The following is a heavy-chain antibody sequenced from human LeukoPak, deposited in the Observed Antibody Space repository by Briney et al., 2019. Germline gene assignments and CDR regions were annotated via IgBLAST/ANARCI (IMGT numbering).Heavy chain of an antibody. Sequence: PGGSLRLSCAASGFTFSSYAMSWVRQAPGKGLEWVSAISGSGGSTYYADSVKGRSTISRDNSKNTLYLQMNSLRAEDTAVYYCASWLRRSRPLDYWGQGTLVTVSS. CDR3: ASWLRRSRPLDY. D-gene: IGHD3-9*01. V-gene: IGHV3-23*01. CDR2: ISGSGGST. J-gene: IGHJ4*02. CDR1: GFTFSSYA.